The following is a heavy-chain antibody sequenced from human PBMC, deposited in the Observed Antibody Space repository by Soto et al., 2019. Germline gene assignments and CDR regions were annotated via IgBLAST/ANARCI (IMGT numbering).Heavy chain of an antibody. Sequence: QVQLVQSGAEVRKPGSSVKVSCKASGGAFSNYAISWVRQAPGQGLEWMGGIIPIFGTANYAQKLQGRVKITADESTTTAYMELSSLRSEDTAVYYCAGSFKYGSGTYDAFDIWGQGTVVTVSS. CDR2: IIPIFGTA. J-gene: IGHJ3*02. V-gene: IGHV1-69*01. CDR1: GGAFSNYA. D-gene: IGHD3-10*01. CDR3: AGSFKYGSGTYDAFDI.